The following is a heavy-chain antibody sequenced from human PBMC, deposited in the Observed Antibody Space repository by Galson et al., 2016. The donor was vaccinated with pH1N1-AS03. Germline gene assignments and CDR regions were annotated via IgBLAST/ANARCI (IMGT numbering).Heavy chain of an antibody. Sequence: PTLVKPTHTLILTCPLSGVSLPTSGGSVAWFRQPPGKAPEWLARFAWDPEQYVRAPRRPTVTGSKDTSKNPVVLTMLTMAPVDTATFYRARMLAGATDHYYATDVWGPGITVTVSS. D-gene: IGHD3-10*01. CDR3: ARMLAGATDHYYATDV. V-gene: IGHV2-70*11. CDR1: GVSLPTSGGS. J-gene: IGHJ6*02. CDR2: FAWDPEQ.